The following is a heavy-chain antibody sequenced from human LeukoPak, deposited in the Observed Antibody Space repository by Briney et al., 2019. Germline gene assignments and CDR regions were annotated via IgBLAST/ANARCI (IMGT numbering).Heavy chain of an antibody. CDR3: ARVMRPGYCSGGSCSYYFDY. CDR1: GLTFNICG. CDR2: IWYEGINK. V-gene: IGHV3-33*01. Sequence: GGSLRLSCAVSGLTFNICGMLCDRHAPGKGRVWVVVIWYEGINKYYADSVKGRFTISRDNSKNTLYLQKNSLRAENTAVYYCARVMRPGYCSGGSCSYYFDYWGQGTLVTVST. D-gene: IGHD2-15*01. J-gene: IGHJ4*02.